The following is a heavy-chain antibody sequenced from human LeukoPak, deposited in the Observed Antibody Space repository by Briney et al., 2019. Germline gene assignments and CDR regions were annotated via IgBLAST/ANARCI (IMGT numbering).Heavy chain of an antibody. Sequence: ASVKVSCQASGYSFTGYYTYWVRQAPGQGLEWMGRINPNSGGTNYAQKFQGRVTMTRDTSISTAYMELSRLRSDDTAVYYCARGPRYDSSGYHFDYWGQGTLVTVSS. CDR2: INPNSGGT. D-gene: IGHD3-22*01. V-gene: IGHV1-2*06. CDR1: GYSFTGYY. J-gene: IGHJ4*02. CDR3: ARGPRYDSSGYHFDY.